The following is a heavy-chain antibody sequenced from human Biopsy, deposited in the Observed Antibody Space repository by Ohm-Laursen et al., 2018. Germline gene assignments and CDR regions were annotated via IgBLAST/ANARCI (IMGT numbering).Heavy chain of an antibody. D-gene: IGHD3-22*01. Sequence: SLRLSCSASGFPFSSYHIHWVRQAPGKGLEWVAVISYDGSSQYYVNSVKGRFTISRDNSKNTAYLQMISLGAKDTAEYYAAKSGESSGYYLVDWGQGTLVTVSS. CDR2: ISYDGSSQ. CDR1: GFPFSSYH. V-gene: IGHV3-30*18. J-gene: IGHJ4*01. CDR3: AKSGESSGYYLVD.